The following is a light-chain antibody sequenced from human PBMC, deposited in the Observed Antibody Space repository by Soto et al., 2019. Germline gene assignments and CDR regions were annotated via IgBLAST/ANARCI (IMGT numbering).Light chain of an antibody. CDR2: AAS. J-gene: IGKJ1*01. CDR3: QESHTFLWGT. V-gene: IGKV1-9*01. Sequence: IQLTQSPSSLSASVGDSVTITCRASQGVSRYLSWYQQKPGRAPILLISAASTLQSGVPARFSGSGSGTDFTLTISSLQPEDSATYFCQESHTFLWGTFGQGTKV. CDR1: QGVSRY.